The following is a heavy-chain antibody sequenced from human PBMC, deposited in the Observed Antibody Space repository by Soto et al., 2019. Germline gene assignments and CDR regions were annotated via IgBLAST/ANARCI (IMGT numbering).Heavy chain of an antibody. CDR2: IYNSGRT. CDR3: GRLGIVYAKGYYYDMDA. CDR1: GGSISSGGYY. J-gene: IGHJ6*01. Sequence: QVQLQESGPGLVKPSQTLSLTCTVSGGSISSGGYYLSWIRHHPGKGLEWIGYIYNSGRTYYNPSRKGRVTISVDASKNPFSVKVSSFSAADATVDYCGRLGIVYAKGYYYDMDAWGQGTTVTFSS. V-gene: IGHV4-31*03. D-gene: IGHD2-8*01.